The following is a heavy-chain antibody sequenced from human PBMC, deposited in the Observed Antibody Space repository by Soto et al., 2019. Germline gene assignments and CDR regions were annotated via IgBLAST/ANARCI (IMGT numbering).Heavy chain of an antibody. J-gene: IGHJ4*02. D-gene: IGHD6-13*01. CDR1: GGSISSSSYY. CDR2: IYYSGST. V-gene: IGHV4-39*02. Sequence: SETLSLTCTVSGGSISSSSYYWGWIRQPPGKGLEWIGSIYYSGSTYYNPSLKSRVTISVDTSKSQFSLKLSSVTAADTAVYYCAREIAAAAGYWGQGTLVTVSS. CDR3: AREIAAAAGY.